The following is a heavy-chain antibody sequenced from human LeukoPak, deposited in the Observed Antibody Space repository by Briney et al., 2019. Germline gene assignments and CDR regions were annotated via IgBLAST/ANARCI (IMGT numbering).Heavy chain of an antibody. CDR1: GCTFSSYW. CDR2: IKSKTDGGTT. V-gene: IGHV3-15*01. J-gene: IGHJ3*02. Sequence: GGSLRLSCAASGCTFSSYWMSWVRQAPGKGLEWVGRIKSKTDGGTTHFAAPETGRFTISRDDSKRTVYLRMNSLKTEETAVYYCSTEARPTVYYNDRVDAAFDIWGQGTMVIVSS. D-gene: IGHD3-10*02. CDR3: STEARPTVYYNDRVDAAFDI.